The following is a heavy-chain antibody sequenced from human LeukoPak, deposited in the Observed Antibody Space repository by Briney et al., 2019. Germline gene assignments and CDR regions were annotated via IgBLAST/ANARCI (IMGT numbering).Heavy chain of an antibody. CDR1: GFTFSSYW. Sequence: PGGSLRLSCAASGFTFSSYWMSWVRQAPGKGLEWVANIKQDGSEKYYVDSVKGRFTISRDNAKNSLFLQMNSLRVEDTAVYYCARGGQRYCSGGSCKGGDYWGQGTLVTVSS. CDR3: ARGGQRYCSGGSCKGGDY. V-gene: IGHV3-7*01. CDR2: IKQDGSEK. J-gene: IGHJ4*02. D-gene: IGHD2-15*01.